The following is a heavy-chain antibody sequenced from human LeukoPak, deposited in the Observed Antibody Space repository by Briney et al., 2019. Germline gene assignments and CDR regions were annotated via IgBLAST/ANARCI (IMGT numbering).Heavy chain of an antibody. V-gene: IGHV3-64D*09. CDR1: GFPFSSYA. D-gene: IGHD2-15*01. CDR2: ISDSGGST. J-gene: IGHJ6*02. Sequence: GGSLRLSCSASGFPFSSYAMHWVRQAPGKGLEYVSAISDSGGSTYYADSVKGRFTISRDNSKNTLYLQMSSLRAEDTAVYLCVRGYSFGPYGMDVWDQGTTVTVSS. CDR3: VRGYSFGPYGMDV.